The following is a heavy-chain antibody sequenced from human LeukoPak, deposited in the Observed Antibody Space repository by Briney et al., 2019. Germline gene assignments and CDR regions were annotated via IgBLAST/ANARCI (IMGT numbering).Heavy chain of an antibody. J-gene: IGHJ3*02. CDR1: GFSFSRNS. CDR3: AKDPNGDYIGTFDI. V-gene: IGHV3-48*01. Sequence: GGSLRLSCTASGFSFSRNSMNWVRQAPGKGLEWISYISSDGSTIYYADSVKGRFTISRDNARNSLYLQMNSPRAEDTAVYYCAKDPNGDYIGTFDIWGQGTMVTVSS. D-gene: IGHD4-17*01. CDR2: ISSDGSTI.